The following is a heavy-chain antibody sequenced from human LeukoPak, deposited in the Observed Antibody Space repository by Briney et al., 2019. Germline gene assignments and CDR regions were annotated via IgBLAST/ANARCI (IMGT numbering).Heavy chain of an antibody. V-gene: IGHV1-18*01. D-gene: IGHD6-13*01. Sequence: GASVKVSCKASGYTFTSYGISWVRQAPGQGLEWMGWISAYNGNTNYAQKLQGRVTMTTDTSTSTAYMELRSLRSDDTAVYYCARDLVRAYSSSWYPGGYWGQGTLVTVSS. J-gene: IGHJ4*02. CDR3: ARDLVRAYSSSWYPGGY. CDR1: GYTFTSYG. CDR2: ISAYNGNT.